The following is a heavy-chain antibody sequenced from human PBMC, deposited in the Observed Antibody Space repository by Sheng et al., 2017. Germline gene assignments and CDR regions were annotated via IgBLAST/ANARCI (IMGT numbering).Heavy chain of an antibody. CDR2: IHYSGSV. J-gene: IGHJ5*01. CDR3: ASHLIIGTTLHNWFDS. Sequence: QLHLQESGPELMKPSETLSLTCSVSGASISSITYHWARSRQAPGKGLEWIGSIHYSGSVYYNPSLKSRVTISADTSKTQLSLKLTSVTAADTAVYFCASHLIIGTTLHNWFDSWGQGTLVTVSS. D-gene: IGHD1-20*01. V-gene: IGHV4-39*07. CDR1: GASISSITYH.